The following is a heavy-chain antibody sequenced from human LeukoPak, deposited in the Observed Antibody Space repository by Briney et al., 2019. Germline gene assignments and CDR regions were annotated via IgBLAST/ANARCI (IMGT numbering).Heavy chain of an antibody. J-gene: IGHJ4*02. V-gene: IGHV1-2*02. D-gene: IGHD2-15*01. CDR3: ASEGGLYCSGGSCYRLDY. CDR1: GYTFTGYY. CDR2: IDPNSGGT. Sequence: GASVKVSCKASGYTFTGYYMHWVRQAAGQGLEWMGWIDPNSGGTNYAQKFQGRVTMTRDTSISTAYMELSRLRSDDTAVYYCASEGGLYCSGGSCYRLDYWGQGTLVTVSS.